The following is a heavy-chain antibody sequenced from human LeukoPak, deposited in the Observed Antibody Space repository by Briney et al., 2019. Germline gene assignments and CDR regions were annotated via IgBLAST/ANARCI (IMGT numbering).Heavy chain of an antibody. CDR1: GFTFSSYW. J-gene: IGHJ4*02. V-gene: IGHV3-7*01. CDR2: IKQDGSEK. CDR3: ARDYHDDTASLFDY. Sequence: GGSLRLSCAASGFTFSSYWMSWVRQAPGEGLEWVANIKQDGSEKYYVDSVKGRFTISRDNAKNSLYLQMNSLRAEDTAVYYCARDYHDDTASLFDYWGQGTLVTVSS. D-gene: IGHD5-18*01.